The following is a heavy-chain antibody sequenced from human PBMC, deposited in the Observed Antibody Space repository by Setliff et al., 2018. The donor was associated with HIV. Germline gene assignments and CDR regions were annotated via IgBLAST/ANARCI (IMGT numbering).Heavy chain of an antibody. Sequence: ASVKVSCKTSGYTFTNYGLSWVRQAPGQGLEWMGWISAYNGNTNYAQKLQDRVTMATDTSTSTAYMELSSLRSEDTAVYYCARTPDYSNYLYYFDYWGQGTLVTVSS. V-gene: IGHV1-18*01. D-gene: IGHD4-4*01. CDR1: GYTFTNYG. J-gene: IGHJ4*02. CDR3: ARTPDYSNYLYYFDY. CDR2: ISAYNGNT.